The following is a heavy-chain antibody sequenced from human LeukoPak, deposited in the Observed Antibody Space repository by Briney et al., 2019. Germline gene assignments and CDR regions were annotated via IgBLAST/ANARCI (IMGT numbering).Heavy chain of an antibody. CDR3: ARALQRGYSGYDLGY. Sequence: GASVKVSCKASGYTFTGYYMHWVRQAPGQGLEWMGWINPNSGGTNYAQKFQGRVTMTRDTSISTAYMELSRLRSDDTAVYYCARALQRGYSGYDLGYWGQGTLVTVSS. D-gene: IGHD5-12*01. CDR2: INPNSGGT. J-gene: IGHJ4*02. V-gene: IGHV1-2*02. CDR1: GYTFTGYY.